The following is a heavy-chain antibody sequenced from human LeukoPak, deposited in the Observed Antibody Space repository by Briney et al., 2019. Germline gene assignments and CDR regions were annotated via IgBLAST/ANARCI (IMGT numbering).Heavy chain of an antibody. CDR1: GFTFDDYA. CDR2: ISWNSGSI. CDR3: AKSESSGWPIDAFDI. J-gene: IGHJ3*02. Sequence: PGRSLRLSCAASGFTFDDYAMHWVRQAPGKGLEGVSGISWNSGSIGYADSVKGRFTISRDNAKNSLYLQMNSLRAEDMALYYCAKSESSGWPIDAFDIWGQGTMVTVSS. V-gene: IGHV3-9*03. D-gene: IGHD6-19*01.